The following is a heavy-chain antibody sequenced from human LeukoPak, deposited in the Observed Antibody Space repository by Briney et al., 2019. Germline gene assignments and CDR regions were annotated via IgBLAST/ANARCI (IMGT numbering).Heavy chain of an antibody. V-gene: IGHV4-61*02. CDR1: GGSISSGSYY. J-gene: IGHJ3*02. CDR3: ARATKSYYLTNDHLSHPHYNSGIDSFDI. D-gene: IGHD2-8*01. Sequence: SETLSLTCTVSGGSISSGSYYWSWIRQPGGKGLEWIGRIYTSGSTNYNPSLKSRVTISVDTSKNQFSLKLTSVTAADTALYYCARATKSYYLTNDHLSHPHYNSGIDSFDIWGQGKMVTVSS. CDR2: IYTSGST.